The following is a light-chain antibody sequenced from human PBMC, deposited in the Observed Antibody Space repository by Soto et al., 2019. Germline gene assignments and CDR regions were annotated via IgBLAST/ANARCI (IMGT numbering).Light chain of an antibody. CDR3: QKCGVAPFT. CDR2: DAS. Sequence: DIQMTQSPSSLSASVGDRVTITCQASQDISNNLNWYQQKPGKAPKLLIYDASNLETGVPSRFSGGGSGTDFTFTISSLQPEDIATYYCQKCGVAPFTFGGGTKVEI. V-gene: IGKV1-33*01. J-gene: IGKJ4*01. CDR1: QDISNN.